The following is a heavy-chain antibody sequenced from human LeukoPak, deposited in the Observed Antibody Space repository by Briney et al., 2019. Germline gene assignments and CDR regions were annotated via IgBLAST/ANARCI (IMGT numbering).Heavy chain of an antibody. J-gene: IGHJ5*02. CDR1: GFTLSSYW. V-gene: IGHV3-7*01. CDR3: ARETGDDFWSGYYHTNWFDP. CDR2: IKQDGSEK. D-gene: IGHD3-3*01. Sequence: PGGSLRLSCAASGFTLSSYWMSWVRQAPGKGLEWVANIKQDGSEKYYVDSVKGRFTISRDNAKNSLYLQMNSLRAEDTAVYYCARETGDDFWSGYYHTNWFDPWGQGTLVTVSS.